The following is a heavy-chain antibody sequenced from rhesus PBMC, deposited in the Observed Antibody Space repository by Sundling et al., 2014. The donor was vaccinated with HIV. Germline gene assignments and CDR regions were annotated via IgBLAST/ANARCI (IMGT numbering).Heavy chain of an antibody. Sequence: EVQLVESGGGLVQPGGSLRLSCAASGFTFSNHYMYWVRQAPGKGLEWVGFIRSKAYGGTAEYAASVKGRFTISRDDSKSIAYLQMNSLKTEDTAVYYCASPIGPRYYFDYWGQGGPGHRLL. V-gene: IGHV3-184*01. CDR2: IRSKAYGGTA. CDR3: ASPIGPRYYFDY. CDR1: GFTFSNHY. J-gene: IGHJ4*01.